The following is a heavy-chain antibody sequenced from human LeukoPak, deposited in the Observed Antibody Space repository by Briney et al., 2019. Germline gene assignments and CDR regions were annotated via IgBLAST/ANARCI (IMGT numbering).Heavy chain of an antibody. CDR2: IWYDGSNK. V-gene: IGHV3-33*01. CDR3: ARDLSRGYSGYDYAY. D-gene: IGHD5-12*01. J-gene: IGHJ4*02. CDR1: GFTFSSYG. Sequence: GRSLRLSCAAFGFTFSSYGMHWVRQAPGKGLEWVAVIWYDGSNKYYADSVKGRFTISRDNSKNTLYLQMNSLRAEDTAVYYCARDLSRGYSGYDYAYWGQGTLVTVSS.